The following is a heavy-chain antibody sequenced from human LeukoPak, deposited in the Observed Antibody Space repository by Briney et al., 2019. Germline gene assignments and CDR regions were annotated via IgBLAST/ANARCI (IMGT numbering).Heavy chain of an antibody. D-gene: IGHD2-8*01. CDR2: IHYSGTT. V-gene: IGHV4-59*11. J-gene: IGHJ6*03. CDR3: ARDGVHQGGYYSYYMDV. Sequence: SETLSLTCTVSGGSISSHYWSWIRQPPGKGLEWIGYIHYSGTTNYNPSLKSRVTISVDTSKNQFSLKVSSVAAADTAVYYCARDGVHQGGYYSYYMDVWGQGTPVTVSS. CDR1: GGSISSHY.